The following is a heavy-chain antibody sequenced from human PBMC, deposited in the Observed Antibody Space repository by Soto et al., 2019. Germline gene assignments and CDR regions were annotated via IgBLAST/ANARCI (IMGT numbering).Heavy chain of an antibody. D-gene: IGHD3-16*02. V-gene: IGHV3-30*18. CDR1: GFTFSYYA. CDR3: AKALGELSPESYDY. J-gene: IGHJ4*02. Sequence: QVQLVESGGGVVQPGRSLRLSCAASGFTFSYYAMHWVRHAPGKGLEWVAVISYDGSEKYYADSVKGRFTISRDNSKNTLSLQMNSLRADDTAVYYCAKALGELSPESYDYWGQGTLITVSS. CDR2: ISYDGSEK.